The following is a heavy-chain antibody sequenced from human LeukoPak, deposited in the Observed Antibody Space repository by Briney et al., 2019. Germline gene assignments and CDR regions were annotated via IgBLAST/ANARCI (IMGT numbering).Heavy chain of an antibody. CDR2: IYSGGST. V-gene: IGHV3-53*01. Sequence: PGGSLRLSCAASGFTVSSNYMSWARQAPGKGLEWVSVIYSGGSTYYADSVKGRFTISRDNSKNTLYLQMNSLRAEDTAVYYCARGSVYYYYMDVWGKGTTVTVSS. CDR1: GFTVSSNY. J-gene: IGHJ6*03. CDR3: ARGSVYYYYMDV.